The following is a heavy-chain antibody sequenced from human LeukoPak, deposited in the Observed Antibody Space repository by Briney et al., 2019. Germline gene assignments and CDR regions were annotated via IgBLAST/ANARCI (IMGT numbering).Heavy chain of an antibody. CDR2: IYTSGTT. J-gene: IGHJ4*02. CDR3: ARVTGDYDFWSGLYFDY. Sequence: GGSLRLSCEASGFTFSEYYMTWIRQAPGKGLEWVSVIYTSGTTYYSDSVKGRFTISRDNSKNTLYLQMNSLRAEDTAVYYCARVTGDYDFWSGLYFDYWGQGTLLTVSS. V-gene: IGHV3-66*01. D-gene: IGHD3-3*01. CDR1: GFTFSEYY.